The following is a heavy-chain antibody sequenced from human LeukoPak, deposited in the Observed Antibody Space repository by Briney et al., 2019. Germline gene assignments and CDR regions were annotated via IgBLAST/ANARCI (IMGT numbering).Heavy chain of an antibody. CDR1: GGSISTYY. V-gene: IGHV4-59*08. CDR2: AYDIGTT. Sequence: SETLSLTCSVSGGSISTYYWSWIRQTPGKGLEWIGYAYDIGTTNYNPSLKGRVTISSDTSKNQFSLNLRSVNASDTAIYYCARHGGSLGYFDYWGQGTLVTVSS. J-gene: IGHJ4*02. CDR3: ARHGGSLGYFDY. D-gene: IGHD1-26*01.